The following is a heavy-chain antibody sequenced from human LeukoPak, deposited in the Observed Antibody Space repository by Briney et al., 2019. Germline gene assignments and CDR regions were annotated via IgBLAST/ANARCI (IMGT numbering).Heavy chain of an antibody. Sequence: PAGRSLRLSCAASGFTFSSYAMHWVRQAPGKGLEWVAVISYDGSNKYYADSVKGRFTISRDNSKNTLYLQLNSLRAEDTAVFYCAKDRYGDHISAGLDVWGQGTTVTVSS. J-gene: IGHJ6*02. CDR2: ISYDGSNK. CDR3: AKDRYGDHISAGLDV. CDR1: GFTFSSYA. V-gene: IGHV3-30-3*01. D-gene: IGHD4-17*01.